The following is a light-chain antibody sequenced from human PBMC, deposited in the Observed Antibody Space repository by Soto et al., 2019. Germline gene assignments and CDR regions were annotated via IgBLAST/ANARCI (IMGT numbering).Light chain of an antibody. CDR3: QQYGSSIT. J-gene: IGKJ5*01. Sequence: ENVLTQSPGTLSLSPGERATLSCRASQSVSSSYLAWYQQKPGQAPRLLIYAASSRATGIPDRFSGSGSGTDFTLTINRLEPEDFAVYYCQQYGSSITFGQGTRLEIK. CDR2: AAS. CDR1: QSVSSSY. V-gene: IGKV3-20*01.